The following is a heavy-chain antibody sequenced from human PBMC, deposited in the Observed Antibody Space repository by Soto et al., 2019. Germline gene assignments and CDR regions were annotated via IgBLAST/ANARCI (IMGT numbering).Heavy chain of an antibody. D-gene: IGHD2-2*01. Sequence: QVQLQESGPGLVKPSETLSLSCTVSVDSFSNYYCNWVRKSAGKGLEWIGRIYPTGSTTYNPSLKSRLTMSVDTSKNQFSLRLTSMTAADTAVYYCATGRSEVVPGAMDTWGQGTLVTVSS. J-gene: IGHJ5*02. CDR2: IYPTGST. CDR1: VDSFSNYY. CDR3: ATGRSEVVPGAMDT. V-gene: IGHV4-4*07.